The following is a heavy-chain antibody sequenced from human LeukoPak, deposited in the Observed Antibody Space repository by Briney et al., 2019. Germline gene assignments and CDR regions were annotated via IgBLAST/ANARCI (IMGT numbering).Heavy chain of an antibody. CDR2: IYYSGST. D-gene: IGHD4-17*01. CDR1: GGSISSYY. V-gene: IGHV4-59*01. Sequence: PSETLSLTCTVSGGSISSYYWSWIRQPPGKGLEWIGHIYYSGSTNYNPSLKSRVTISVDTSKNQFSLKLSSVTAADTAVYYCARIEDYGGNSVNYWGQGTLVTVSS. J-gene: IGHJ4*02. CDR3: ARIEDYGGNSVNY.